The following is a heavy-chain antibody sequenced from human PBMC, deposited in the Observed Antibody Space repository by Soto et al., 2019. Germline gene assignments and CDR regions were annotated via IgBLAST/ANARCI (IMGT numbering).Heavy chain of an antibody. CDR1: GFTFSSYA. CDR2: ISGSGGST. J-gene: IGHJ6*02. CDR3: AKGVWSYYYYGMDV. Sequence: EVQLLESGGDLVQPGGSLRLSCAASGFTFSSYAMTWVRQAPGKGLEWVSGISGSGGSTYYADSVKGRFTISRDNSKNTMYLQMNSLRAEDTAVYYCAKGVWSYYYYGMDVWGQGTTVTVSS. D-gene: IGHD3-16*01. V-gene: IGHV3-23*01.